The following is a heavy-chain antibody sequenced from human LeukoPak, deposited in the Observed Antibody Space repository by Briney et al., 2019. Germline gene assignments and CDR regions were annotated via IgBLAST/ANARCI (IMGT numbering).Heavy chain of an antibody. CDR1: GGSISSSSYY. Sequence: SETLSLTCAVSGGSISSSSYYWGWIRQPPGKGLEWIGNIHYSGSTYYNPSLKGRVTMSLDTSKNHFSLKLSSVTVTDTALYFCARHPAVTTEWGKRAFDIWGQGTLVTVSS. CDR3: ARHPAVTTEWGKRAFDI. V-gene: IGHV4-39*01. D-gene: IGHD4-17*01. CDR2: IHYSGST. J-gene: IGHJ3*02.